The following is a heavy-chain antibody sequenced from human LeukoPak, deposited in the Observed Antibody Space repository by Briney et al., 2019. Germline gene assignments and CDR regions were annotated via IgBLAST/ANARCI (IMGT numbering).Heavy chain of an antibody. CDR3: AKAGGGYSYGYTHWYFDL. CDR1: GFTFSSYA. V-gene: IGHV3-23*01. CDR2: ISGSGGST. Sequence: GGSLRLSCAASGFTFSSYAMSWVRQAPGKGLEWVSAISGSGGSTYYADSVKGRFTISRDNSKNTLYLQMNSLRAKDTAVYYCAKAGGGYSYGYTHWYFDLWGRGTLVTVSS. J-gene: IGHJ2*01. D-gene: IGHD5-18*01.